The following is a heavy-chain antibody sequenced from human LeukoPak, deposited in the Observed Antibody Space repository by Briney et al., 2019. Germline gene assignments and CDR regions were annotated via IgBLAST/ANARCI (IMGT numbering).Heavy chain of an antibody. CDR3: ARDSSEVVTASGFDY. CDR2: INPSGGST. V-gene: IGHV1-46*01. J-gene: IGHJ4*02. Sequence: ASVKVSCKASGYTFTGYYMHWVRQAPGQGLEWMGIINPSGGSTSYAQKFQGRVTMTRDTSTSTVYMELSSLRSEDTAVYYCARDSSEVVTASGFDYWGQGTLVTVSS. D-gene: IGHD2-21*02. CDR1: GYTFTGYY.